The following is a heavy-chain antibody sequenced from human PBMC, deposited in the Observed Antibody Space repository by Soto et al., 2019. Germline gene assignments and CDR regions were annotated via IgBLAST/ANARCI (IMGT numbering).Heavy chain of an antibody. Sequence: GSGPTLVNPTQTLTLTCTFSGFSLSTSGMCVSWIRQPPGKALEWLALIDWDDNKYYSTSLKTRLSISKDTSKNQVVLTMTNMDPVDTATYYCARISWGQLGELSCFDYWGQGTLVTVSS. D-gene: IGHD1-26*01. CDR2: IDWDDNK. CDR1: GFSLSTSGMC. CDR3: ARISWGQLGELSCFDY. J-gene: IGHJ4*02. V-gene: IGHV2-70*01.